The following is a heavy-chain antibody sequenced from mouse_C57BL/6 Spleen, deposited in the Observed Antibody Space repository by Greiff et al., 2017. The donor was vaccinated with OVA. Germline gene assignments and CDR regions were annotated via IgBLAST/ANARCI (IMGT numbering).Heavy chain of an antibody. CDR3: ARARNWDDWYFDV. CDR2: IYPGSGST. CDR1: GYTFTSYW. J-gene: IGHJ1*03. V-gene: IGHV1-55*01. D-gene: IGHD4-1*01. Sequence: QVQLKESGAELVKPGASVKMSCKASGYTFTSYWITWVKQRPGQGLEWIGDIYPGSGSTNYNEKFKSKATLTVDTSSSTAYMQLSSLTSEDSAVYYCARARNWDDWYFDVWGTGTTVTVSS.